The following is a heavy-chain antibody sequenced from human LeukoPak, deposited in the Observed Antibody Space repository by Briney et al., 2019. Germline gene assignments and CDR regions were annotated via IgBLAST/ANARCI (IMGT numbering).Heavy chain of an antibody. CDR1: GYTFTSYY. CDR2: INPSGGST. D-gene: IGHD6-19*01. CDR3: ARDRRDLAVAGVYWFDP. J-gene: IGHJ5*02. V-gene: IGHV1-46*01. Sequence: GASVKVSCKASGYTFTSYYMHWVRQAPGQGLEWMGIINPSGGSTSYAQKFQGRVTMTRDTSTSTVYMELSSLRSEDTAVYYCARDRRDLAVAGVYWFDPWGQGTLVTVSS.